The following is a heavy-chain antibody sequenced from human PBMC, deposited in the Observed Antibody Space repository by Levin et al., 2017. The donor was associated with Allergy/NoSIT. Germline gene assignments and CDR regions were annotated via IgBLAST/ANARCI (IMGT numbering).Heavy chain of an antibody. CDR1: GYTFTSYG. J-gene: IGHJ3*02. V-gene: IGHV1-18*01. CDR2: ISAYNGNT. CDR3: ARDPSHYLTGSFDI. D-gene: IGHD3-9*01. Sequence: GGSLRLSCKASGYTFTSYGISWVRQAPGQRLEWMGWISAYNGNTNYAQKLQGRVTMTTDTSTSTAYMELRSLRSDDTAVYYCARDPSHYLTGSFDIWGQGTMVTVSS.